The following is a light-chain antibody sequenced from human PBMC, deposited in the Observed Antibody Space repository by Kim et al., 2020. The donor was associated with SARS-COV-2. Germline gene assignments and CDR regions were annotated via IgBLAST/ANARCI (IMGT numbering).Light chain of an antibody. CDR3: SSYAGRGNFDV. CDR1: SSAFVTDNL. Sequence: QSALTQPASVSGSPGQSITISCTGTSSAFVTDNLVSWYQQHPGKAPKVIIYEVNTRPSGVSDRFSGSRSGNTASLTISGLQAEDEADYYCSSYAGRGNFDVFGGGTQLTVL. CDR2: EVN. V-gene: IGLV2-23*02. J-gene: IGLJ2*01.